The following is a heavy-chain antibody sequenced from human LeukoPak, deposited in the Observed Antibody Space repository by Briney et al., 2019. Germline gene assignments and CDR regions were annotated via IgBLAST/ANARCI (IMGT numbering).Heavy chain of an antibody. V-gene: IGHV3-23*01. CDR3: AKGGSYRPPDY. D-gene: IGHD1-26*01. CDR2: LSGGGIST. Sequence: GGSLRLSCAASGFTFSSYAVSWVRQAPGKGLEWLSALSGGGISTYYADSVKGRFTTSRDNSRNTLSLQMNSLRAEDTAVYYCAKGGSYRPPDYWGQGTLVTVSS. J-gene: IGHJ4*02. CDR1: GFTFSSYA.